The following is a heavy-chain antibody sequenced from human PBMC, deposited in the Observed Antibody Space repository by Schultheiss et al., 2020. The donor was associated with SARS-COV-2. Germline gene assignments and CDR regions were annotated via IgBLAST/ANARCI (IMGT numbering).Heavy chain of an antibody. CDR2: IYPGDSDT. J-gene: IGHJ6*02. D-gene: IGHD2-2*01. CDR1: GYSFTSYW. Sequence: GGSLRLSCKGSGYSFTSYWIGWVRQMPGKGLEWMGIIYPGDSDTRYSPSFQGQVTISADKSISTAYLQWSSLKASDTAMYYCARGDIVVVPAAMHYYYYGMDVWGQGTRVTVSS. CDR3: ARGDIVVVPAAMHYYYYGMDV. V-gene: IGHV5-51*01.